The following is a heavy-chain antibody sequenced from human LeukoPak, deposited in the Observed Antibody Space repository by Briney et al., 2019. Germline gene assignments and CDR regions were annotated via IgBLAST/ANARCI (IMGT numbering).Heavy chain of an antibody. CDR3: ARDEIRSGAFDI. CDR2: ISSSGSTI. D-gene: IGHD3-10*01. CDR1: GFTFSSYG. J-gene: IGHJ3*02. V-gene: IGHV3-48*04. Sequence: LPGGSLRLSCAASGFTFSSYGMHWVRQAPGKGLEWVSYISSSGSTIYDADSVKGRFTISRDNAKNSLYLQMNSLRAEDTAVYYCARDEIRSGAFDIWGRGTMVTVSS.